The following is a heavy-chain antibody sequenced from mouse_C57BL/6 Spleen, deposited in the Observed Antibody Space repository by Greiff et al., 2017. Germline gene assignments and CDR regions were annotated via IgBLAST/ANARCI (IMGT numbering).Heavy chain of an antibody. CDR1: GYSFTSYY. CDR2: IYPGSGNT. CDR3: ALIAAVGRDYYAMDY. D-gene: IGHD1-1*01. J-gene: IGHJ4*01. V-gene: IGHV1-66*01. Sequence: QVQLKESGPELVKPGASVKISCKASGYSFTSYYIHWVKQRPGQGLEWIGWIYPGSGNTKYNEKFKGKATLTADTSSSTAYMQLSSLPSAASAVYYWALIAAVGRDYYAMDYWGQGTSVTVSS.